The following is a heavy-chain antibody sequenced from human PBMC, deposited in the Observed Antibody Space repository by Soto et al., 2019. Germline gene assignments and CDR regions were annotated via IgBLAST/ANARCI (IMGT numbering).Heavy chain of an antibody. D-gene: IGHD2-21*01. CDR1: GFIFSNYA. CDR2: ISGRGGST. V-gene: IGHV3-23*01. J-gene: IGHJ2*01. Sequence: EEQLLESGGGVVQRGGSLRLSCAASGFIFSNYAMTWVRQAPGKGLEWVSSISGRGGSTYYADSVKGRLTMSRDNSKNTLYLQMNSLSAEDTDIYYCARRAGGAVVWYYDLWGRGNLVTV. CDR3: ARRAGGAVVWYYDL.